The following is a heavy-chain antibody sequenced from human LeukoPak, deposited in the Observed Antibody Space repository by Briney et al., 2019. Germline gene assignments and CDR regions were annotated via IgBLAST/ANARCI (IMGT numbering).Heavy chain of an antibody. CDR3: ARLETYDSTLDY. CDR1: GFTLSSSA. J-gene: IGHJ4*02. CDR2: IYYSGST. V-gene: IGHV4-39*01. Sequence: GSLRLSCAASGFTLSSSAMSWVRQPPGKGLEWIGSIYYSGSTYYNPSLKSRVTISVDTSKNQFSLWLSSVTAADTAVYYCARLETYDSTLDYWGQGTLVTVSS. D-gene: IGHD3-22*01.